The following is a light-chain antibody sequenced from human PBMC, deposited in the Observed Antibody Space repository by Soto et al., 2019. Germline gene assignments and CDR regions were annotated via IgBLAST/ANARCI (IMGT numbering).Light chain of an antibody. CDR2: GAS. J-gene: IGKJ1*01. CDR3: QQYGSPPQT. CDR1: QSVSSSY. V-gene: IGKV3-20*01. Sequence: EIVLTQSPGTLSLSPGERATLSCRASQSVSSSYLAWYQQKPGQPPRLLIYGASSRATGIPDRFSGSGSGTDFTLTISRLEPEDFAVYYCQQYGSPPQTFGQGTKVDIK.